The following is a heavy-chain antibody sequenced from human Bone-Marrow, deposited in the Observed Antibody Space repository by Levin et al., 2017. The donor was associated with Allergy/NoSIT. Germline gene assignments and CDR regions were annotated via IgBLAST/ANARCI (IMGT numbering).Heavy chain of an antibody. CDR2: ISGSGGST. Sequence: ASVKVSCAASGFTFSSYAMSWVRQAPGKGLEWVSAISGSGGSTYYADSVKGRFTISRDNSKNTLYLQMNSLRAEDTAVYYCAKEGWDIVVVPAAYDYWGQGTLVTVSS. D-gene: IGHD2-2*01. CDR3: AKEGWDIVVVPAAYDY. J-gene: IGHJ4*02. CDR1: GFTFSSYA. V-gene: IGHV3-23*01.